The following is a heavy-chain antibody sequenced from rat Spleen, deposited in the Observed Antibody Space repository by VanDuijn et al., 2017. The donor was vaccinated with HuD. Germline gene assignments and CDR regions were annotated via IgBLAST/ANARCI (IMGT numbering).Heavy chain of an antibody. CDR1: GYSITSGYG. J-gene: IGHJ2*01. CDR2: INSAGST. D-gene: IGHD1-1*01. CDR3: ARRGLQSYYFDY. Sequence: EVQLQESGPDLVKPSQSLSLTCSVTGYSITSGYGWNWIRKFPGNKLEWMGYINSAGSTNYNPPLKSQISITRDTSKNQFFLQLTSVTTEDTATYYCARRGLQSYYFDYWGQGVMVTVSS. V-gene: IGHV3-3*01.